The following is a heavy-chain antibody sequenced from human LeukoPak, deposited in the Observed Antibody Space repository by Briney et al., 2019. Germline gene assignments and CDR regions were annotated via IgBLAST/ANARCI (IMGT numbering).Heavy chain of an antibody. CDR3: ARDDSGSYFKPFQR. CDR2: IYDDGRT. D-gene: IGHD1-26*01. V-gene: IGHV3-53*05. Sequence: GGSLRLSCAASGFTVSSNYMSWVRQAPGKGLEWVSVIYDDGRTFYADSVKGRFTISRDNSRNTLYLQMNSLRLEDTAVYYCARDDSGSYFKPFQRWGQGTLVTVSS. CDR1: GFTVSSNY. J-gene: IGHJ1*01.